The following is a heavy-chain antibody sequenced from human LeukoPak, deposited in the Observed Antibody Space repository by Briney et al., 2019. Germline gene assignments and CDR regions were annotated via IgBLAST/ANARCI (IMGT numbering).Heavy chain of an antibody. Sequence: GGSLRLTCAASGFTFSRYTMNWVRQAPGKELEWISNIRSESSSTTYADSVKGRFTISRDNAKNSLYLQINSLRAEDTAVYYCVRDLNWAFDYWGQGTLVTVSS. CDR1: GFTFSRYT. D-gene: IGHD3-16*01. CDR2: IRSESSST. J-gene: IGHJ4*02. CDR3: VRDLNWAFDY. V-gene: IGHV3-48*01.